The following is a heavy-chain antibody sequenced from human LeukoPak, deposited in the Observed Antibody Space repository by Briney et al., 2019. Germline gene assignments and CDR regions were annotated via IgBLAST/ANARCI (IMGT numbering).Heavy chain of an antibody. CDR1: GCPISSYE. CDR2: ISTSGSTI. Sequence: GGTLTLTCVASGCPISSYERTWVRQPPGKGLEWVSYISTSGSTINNPDSVKRRFTTSGNNARNLLYLQMTSPGAEATAVYCCARISNYDYAGTCYFMDIHDAFDIWGQGTMVTVSS. V-gene: IGHV3-48*03. D-gene: IGHD4/OR15-4a*01. J-gene: IGHJ3*02. CDR3: ARISNYDYAGTCYFMDIHDAFDI.